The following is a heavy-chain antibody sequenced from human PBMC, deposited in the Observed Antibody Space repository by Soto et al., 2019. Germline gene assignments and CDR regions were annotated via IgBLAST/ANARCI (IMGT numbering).Heavy chain of an antibody. J-gene: IGHJ6*02. CDR2: IYYSGST. V-gene: IGHV4-59*01. CDR1: GFSISSYY. Sequence: SETLSLTCTVSGFSISSYYWSWIRQPPGKGLEWIGYIYYSGSTNYNPSLKSRVTISVDTSKNQFSLKLSSVTAADTAVYYCARAYRYYGMDVWGQGTTVTVSS. D-gene: IGHD4-4*01. CDR3: ARAYRYYGMDV.